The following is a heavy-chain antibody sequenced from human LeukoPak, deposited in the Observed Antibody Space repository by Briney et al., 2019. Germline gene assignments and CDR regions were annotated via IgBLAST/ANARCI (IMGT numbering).Heavy chain of an antibody. CDR2: ISSSSSYI. CDR3: AGDRLGIPYFDY. CDR1: GFTFSSYS. J-gene: IGHJ4*02. Sequence: PGGSLRLSCAASGFTFSSYSMNWVRQAPGKGLEWASSISSSSSYIYYADSVKGRFTISRDNAKNSLYLQMNSLRAEDTAVYYCAGDRLGIPYFDYWGQGTLVTVSS. D-gene: IGHD7-27*01. V-gene: IGHV3-21*01.